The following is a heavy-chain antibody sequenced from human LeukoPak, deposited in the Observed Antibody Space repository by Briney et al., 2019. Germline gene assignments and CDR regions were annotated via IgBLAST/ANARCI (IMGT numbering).Heavy chain of an antibody. CDR2: IYSSGST. J-gene: IGHJ4*02. V-gene: IGHV4-39*02. CDR3: ATDVIRGFY. CDR1: GGSISSSTYY. Sequence: SETLSLTCTVSGGSISSSTYYWGWVRQPPGMGLEWIGSIYSSGSTYYNSSLKSRITVSVDTSKNQSSLKVRSLTAADTAVYYCATDVIRGFYWGQGILVTVSS. D-gene: IGHD3-10*01.